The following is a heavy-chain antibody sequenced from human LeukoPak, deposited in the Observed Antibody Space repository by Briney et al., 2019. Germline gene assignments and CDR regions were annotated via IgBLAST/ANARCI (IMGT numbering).Heavy chain of an antibody. V-gene: IGHV3-7*01. CDR1: GFTFSSYW. CDR3: ARGVSSGWYDRDDAFDI. D-gene: IGHD6-19*01. J-gene: IGHJ3*02. CDR2: IKQDGSEK. Sequence: GGSLRLSCAASGFTFSSYWMSWVRQAPGKGLEWVANIKQDGSEKYYVDSVKGRFTISRDNAKNSLYLQMNSLRAEDTAVYYCARGVSSGWYDRDDAFDIWCQGTMVTVSS.